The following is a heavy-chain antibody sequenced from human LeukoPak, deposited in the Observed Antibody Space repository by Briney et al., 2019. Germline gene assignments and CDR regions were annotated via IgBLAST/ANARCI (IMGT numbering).Heavy chain of an antibody. V-gene: IGHV1-2*02. CDR3: ARRQVYSTGRGLEN. D-gene: IGHD6-19*01. CDR1: GYTFTGYY. Sequence: ASVTVSCKASGYTFTGYYIHWVRQAPGQGLEWMGWINPNSGGTNYAQKFRGRVTMTRDTSISTAYMELSRLRSDDTAVYYCARRQVYSTGRGLENWGQGTLVTVSS. CDR2: INPNSGGT. J-gene: IGHJ4*02.